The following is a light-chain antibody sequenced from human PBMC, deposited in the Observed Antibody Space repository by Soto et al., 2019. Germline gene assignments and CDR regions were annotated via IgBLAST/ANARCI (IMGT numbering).Light chain of an antibody. V-gene: IGLV2-8*01. Sequence: QSALTQPPSVSGSPGQSVTIACTGTSSDVGGYHYVSWYQQHPRKAPKLIIYEVSERPSGVPDRFSGSKSDNTASLTVSGLQAEDEADYYCSSYAGSDNFVFGTGTKVTVL. CDR1: SSDVGGYHY. CDR3: SSYAGSDNFV. CDR2: EVS. J-gene: IGLJ1*01.